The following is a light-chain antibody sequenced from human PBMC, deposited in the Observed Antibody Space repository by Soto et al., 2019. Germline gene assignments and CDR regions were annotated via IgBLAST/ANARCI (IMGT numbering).Light chain of an antibody. V-gene: IGKV4-1*01. Sequence: DIVMTQSPDSLAVSLGERATINCKSSQSVLYSSTNKNYLAWYQQKPGQPPKLLIYWSSTRESGVPDRFSGSGFGTDFTLTIISLQAEELAFYSCQHYYFTPPAFGQGTKLEIK. CDR3: QHYYFTPPA. CDR2: WSS. CDR1: QSVLYSSTNKNY. J-gene: IGKJ2*01.